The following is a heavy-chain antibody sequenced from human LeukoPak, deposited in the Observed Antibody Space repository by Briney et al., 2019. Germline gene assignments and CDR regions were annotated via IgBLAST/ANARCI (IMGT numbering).Heavy chain of an antibody. V-gene: IGHV4-34*01. CDR3: ARHPDPIAAAGTAYFDY. CDR1: GGSFSGYY. CDR2: INHSGST. J-gene: IGHJ4*02. Sequence: SETLSLTCAVYGGSFSGYYRSWIRQPPGKGLEWIGEINHSGSTNYNPSLKSRVTISVDTSKNQFSLKLSSVTAADTAVYYCARHPDPIAAAGTAYFDYWGQGTLVTVSS. D-gene: IGHD6-13*01.